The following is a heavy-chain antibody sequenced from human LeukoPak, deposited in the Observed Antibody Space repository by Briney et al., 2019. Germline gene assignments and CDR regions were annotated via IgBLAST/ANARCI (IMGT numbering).Heavy chain of an antibody. CDR3: ARHLPGPYSSSWSPTYYYYGMDV. V-gene: IGHV4-59*08. D-gene: IGHD6-13*01. CDR2: IYYSGST. CDR1: GGSISSYY. J-gene: IGHJ6*02. Sequence: SETLSLTCTVSGGSISSYYWSWIRQPPGKGLEWIGYIYYSGSTNYNPSLKSRVTISVDTSKNQFSLKLSSVTAADTAVYYCARHLPGPYSSSWSPTYYYYGMDVWGQGTTVTVSS.